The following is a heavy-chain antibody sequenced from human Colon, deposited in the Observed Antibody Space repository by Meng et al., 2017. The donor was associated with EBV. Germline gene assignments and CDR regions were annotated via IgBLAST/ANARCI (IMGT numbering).Heavy chain of an antibody. CDR3: TNLDY. Sequence: EVQLVESGGGFVPPGASLRLSCDASGYTFPTSPVHWVRQASGKGLEWVGRITTKASNYATAYVASVEGRFTVSRDDSTNTAYLRINSLKTEDTAVYYCTNLDYWGQGILVTVSS. CDR1: GYTFPTSP. J-gene: IGHJ4*02. CDR2: ITTKASNYAT. V-gene: IGHV3-73*02.